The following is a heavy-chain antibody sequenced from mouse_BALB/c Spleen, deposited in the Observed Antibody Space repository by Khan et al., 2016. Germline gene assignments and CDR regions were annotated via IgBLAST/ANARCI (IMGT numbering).Heavy chain of an antibody. CDR2: ISPGNGAI. CDR1: GYTFTDHS. Sequence: QVQLQESDTELVKPAASVKISCKATGYTFTDHSIHWVRQWPAQGLEWIGYISPGNGAIKNHDKIKGNATPTADTSSRTAYMQHNSLTSEDSAVCFCKSCYGSPFDYWGQGTTLTVSS. J-gene: IGHJ2*01. V-gene: IGHV1S53*03. D-gene: IGHD2-1*01. CDR3: KSCYGSPFDY.